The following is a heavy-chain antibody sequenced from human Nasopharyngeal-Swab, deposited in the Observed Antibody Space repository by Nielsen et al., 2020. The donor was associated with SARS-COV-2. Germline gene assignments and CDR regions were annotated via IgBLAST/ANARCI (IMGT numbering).Heavy chain of an antibody. V-gene: IGHV4-39*07. D-gene: IGHD3-3*01. J-gene: IGHJ6*02. CDR2: IYYSGST. Sequence: RQAPGKGLEWIGSIYYSGSTYYNPYLKSRVTISVDTSKNQFSLKLSSVTAADTAVYYCASGGVNANTIFGVVIPPLWYYYGMDVWGQGTTVTVSS. CDR3: ASGGVNANTIFGVVIPPLWYYYGMDV.